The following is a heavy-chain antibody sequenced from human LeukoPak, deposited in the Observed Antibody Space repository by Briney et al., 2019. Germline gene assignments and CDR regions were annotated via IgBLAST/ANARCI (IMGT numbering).Heavy chain of an antibody. J-gene: IGHJ4*02. V-gene: IGHV3-7*01. D-gene: IGHD4-17*01. Sequence: PGGSLRLSCAAPGFTFSSYWMSWVRQAPGKGLEWVANIKQDGSEKYYVDSVKGRFTISRDNAKNSLYLQMNSLRAEDTAVYYCARGRYGQTPNWGQGTLVTVSS. CDR1: GFTFSSYW. CDR2: IKQDGSEK. CDR3: ARGRYGQTPN.